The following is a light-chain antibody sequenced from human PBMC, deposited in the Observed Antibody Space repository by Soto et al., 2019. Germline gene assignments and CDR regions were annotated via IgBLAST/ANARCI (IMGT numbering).Light chain of an antibody. V-gene: IGLV1-40*01. J-gene: IGLJ1*01. CDR1: SSNIGAGYD. CDR2: GNN. Sequence: QSVLTQPPSVSGSPGQRVTISCTGSSSNIGAGYDVHWYQQLPGTAPKILIYGNNNRPSGVPDRFSGSKSDTSASLAITELQAEDEADYYCQSYDSSLSAYVFGPGTKLTVL. CDR3: QSYDSSLSAYV.